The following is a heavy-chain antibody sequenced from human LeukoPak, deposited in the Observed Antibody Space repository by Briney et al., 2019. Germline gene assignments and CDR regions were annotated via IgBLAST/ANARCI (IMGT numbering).Heavy chain of an antibody. CDR1: RYTFTSYY. V-gene: IGHV1-46*01. CDR3: ARSIAVADDY. D-gene: IGHD6-19*01. J-gene: IGHJ4*02. CDR2: INPSGGST. Sequence: ASVKVSCKASRYTFTSYYMHWVRQAPGQGLEWMGIINPSGGSTSYAQKFQGRVTMTRDTSTSTVYMELSSLRSEDTAVFYCARSIAVADDYWGQGTLVTFSS.